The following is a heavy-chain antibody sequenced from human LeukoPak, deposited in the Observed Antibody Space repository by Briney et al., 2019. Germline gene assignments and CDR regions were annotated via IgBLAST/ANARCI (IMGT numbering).Heavy chain of an antibody. CDR3: ARGSSSLYHYMDV. J-gene: IGHJ6*03. V-gene: IGHV3-23*01. CDR2: ISVTGGST. Sequence: GGSLRLSCAASGFTFSNYVMNWVRQAPGKGLEWVSGISVTGGSTYSAESVRGRFTISRDNSKNTLYLHMNSLRTEDTAVFYCARGSSSLYHYMDVWGRGTAVTVS. D-gene: IGHD2-2*01. CDR1: GFTFSNYV.